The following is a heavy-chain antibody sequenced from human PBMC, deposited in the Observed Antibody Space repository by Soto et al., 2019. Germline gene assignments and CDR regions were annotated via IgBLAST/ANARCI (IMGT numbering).Heavy chain of an antibody. CDR1: GGSFSGYY. CDR2: INHSGST. D-gene: IGHD5-18*01. Sequence: PSETLSLTCAAYGGSFSGYYWSWIRQPPRKGLEWIGEINHSGSTNYNPSLKSRVTISVDTSKNQFSLKLSSVTAADTAVYYCAGDTAYDYYYYYGMDVWGQGTTVTVSS. V-gene: IGHV4-34*01. CDR3: AGDTAYDYYYYYGMDV. J-gene: IGHJ6*02.